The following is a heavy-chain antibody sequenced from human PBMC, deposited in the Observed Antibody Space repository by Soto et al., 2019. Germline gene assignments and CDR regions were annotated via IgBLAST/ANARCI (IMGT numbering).Heavy chain of an antibody. J-gene: IGHJ5*02. CDR2: IIPIFGTA. V-gene: IGHV1-69*01. D-gene: IGHD6-13*01. CDR3: ATTDSIAAALRWFDP. CDR1: GGTFSSYA. Sequence: QVQLVQSGAEVKKPGSSVKVSCKASGGTFSSYAISWVRQAPGQGLEWMGGIIPIFGTANHAQKFQGRVTITADESTSTAYMELSSRRSEDTAVYYCATTDSIAAALRWFDPWGQGTLVTVSS.